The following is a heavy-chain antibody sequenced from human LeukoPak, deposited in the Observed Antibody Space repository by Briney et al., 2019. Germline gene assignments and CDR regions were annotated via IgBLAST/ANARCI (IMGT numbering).Heavy chain of an antibody. V-gene: IGHV1-8*01. J-gene: IGHJ4*02. CDR1: GYTFTSYD. Sequence: ASVKVSCKASGYTFTSYDINWVRQATGQGLEWMGWVNPNSGNTGYAQKFQGRVTMTRDTSISTAYMELSSLRSEDTAVYYCARGRFRWELEIRDFDYWGQGTLVTVSS. CDR3: ARGRFRWELEIRDFDY. CDR2: VNPNSGNT. D-gene: IGHD1-26*01.